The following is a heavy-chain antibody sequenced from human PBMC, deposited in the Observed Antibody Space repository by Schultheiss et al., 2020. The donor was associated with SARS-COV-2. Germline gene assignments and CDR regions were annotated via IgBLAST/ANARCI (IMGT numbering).Heavy chain of an antibody. V-gene: IGHV3-23*01. CDR2: INSDGST. CDR3: AKGTRGRGYSGSYGLDY. D-gene: IGHD1-26*01. CDR1: GFTFSTYW. J-gene: IGHJ4*02. Sequence: GGSLRLSCAASGFTFSTYWMSWVRQAPGKGLVWVSRINSDGSTNYADSVKGRFTISRDNSKNTLYLQMNSLRAEDTAVYYCAKGTRGRGYSGSYGLDYWGQGTLVTVSS.